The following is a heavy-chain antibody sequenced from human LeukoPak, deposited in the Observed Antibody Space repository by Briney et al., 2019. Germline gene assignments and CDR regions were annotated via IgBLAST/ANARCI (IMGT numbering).Heavy chain of an antibody. D-gene: IGHD5-12*01. CDR3: ARGGRWLRRPFDY. CDR1: GFTFSSYS. V-gene: IGHV4-34*01. Sequence: PGGSLRLSCAASGFTFSSYSMNWIRQPPGKGLEWIGEINHSGSTNYNPSPKSRVTISVDTSKNQFSLKLSSVTAADTAVYYCARGGRWLRRPFDYWGQGTLVTVSS. CDR2: INHSGST. J-gene: IGHJ4*02.